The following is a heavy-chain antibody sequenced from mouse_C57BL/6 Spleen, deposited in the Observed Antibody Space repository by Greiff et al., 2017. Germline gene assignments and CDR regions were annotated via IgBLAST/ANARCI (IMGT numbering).Heavy chain of an antibody. CDR2: ISDGGSYT. CDR3: ARDYGNYDNLDY. V-gene: IGHV5-4*01. D-gene: IGHD2-1*01. CDR1: GFTFSSYA. J-gene: IGHJ2*01. Sequence: EVHLVESGGGLVKPGGSLKLSCAASGFTFSSYAMSWVRQTPEKRLEWVATISDGGSYTYYPDNVKGRFTISRDNAKNNLYLQMSHLKSEDTAMYYCARDYGNYDNLDYWGQGTTLTVSS.